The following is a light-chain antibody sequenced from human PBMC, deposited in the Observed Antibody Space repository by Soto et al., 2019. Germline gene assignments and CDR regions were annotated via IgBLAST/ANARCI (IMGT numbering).Light chain of an antibody. V-gene: IGKV3-15*01. Sequence: EVVMTQSPATLSVSPGERVTLSCRASQSFSSNLAWYQHKPGQAPRLLIYGASTTATDVPPRFSGSGSGTDFTLTISSLEPEDFAVYYCQQRSNWPRITFGQGTRLEIK. CDR2: GAS. CDR3: QQRSNWPRIT. J-gene: IGKJ5*01. CDR1: QSFSSN.